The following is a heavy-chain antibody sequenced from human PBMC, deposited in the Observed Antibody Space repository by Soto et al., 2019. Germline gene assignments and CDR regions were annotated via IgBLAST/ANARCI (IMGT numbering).Heavy chain of an antibody. J-gene: IGHJ6*02. Sequence: ASVKVSCKASGYTFTGYGISWVRQAPGQGLEWMGWISAYNGNTNYAQKLQGRVTMTTDTSTSTAYMELRSLRSDDTAVYYCARIVVVPAAAPEGGNYYYYGMDVWGQGTTVTVSS. CDR1: GYTFTGYG. CDR2: ISAYNGNT. V-gene: IGHV1-18*04. CDR3: ARIVVVPAAAPEGGNYYYYGMDV. D-gene: IGHD2-2*01.